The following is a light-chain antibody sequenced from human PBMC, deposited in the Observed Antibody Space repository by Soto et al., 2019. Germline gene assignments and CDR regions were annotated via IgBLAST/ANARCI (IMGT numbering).Light chain of an antibody. V-gene: IGKV1-17*01. Sequence: VHTTLSPSSLSASVGGRVTITCRASQGIRNDLGWYQQKPGKAPKILIYKASSLESGVPSRFSGSGSGTEFTLTISSLQPDDFATYYCQQYSTFGQGTKVDI. CDR3: QQYST. CDR2: KAS. CDR1: QGIRND. J-gene: IGKJ1*01.